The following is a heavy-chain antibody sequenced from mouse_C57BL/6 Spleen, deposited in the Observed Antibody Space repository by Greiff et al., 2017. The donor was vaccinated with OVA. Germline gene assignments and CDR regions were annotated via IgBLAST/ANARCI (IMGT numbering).Heavy chain of an antibody. D-gene: IGHD2-5*01. J-gene: IGHJ1*03. V-gene: IGHV14-1*01. CDR1: GFNIKDYY. Sequence: EVQLVESGAELVRPGASVKLSCTASGFNIKDYYMHWVKQRPEQGLEWIGRIDPEDGDTEYAPKFQGKATMTADTSSNTAYLQLSSLTSEDTAVYYCTGTYYSNYGYFDVWGTGTTVTVSS. CDR3: TGTYYSNYGYFDV. CDR2: IDPEDGDT.